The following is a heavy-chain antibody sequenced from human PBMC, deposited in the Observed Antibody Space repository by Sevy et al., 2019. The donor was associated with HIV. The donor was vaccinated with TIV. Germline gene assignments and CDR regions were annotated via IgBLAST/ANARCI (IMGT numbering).Heavy chain of an antibody. CDR3: ARVGIFEKSESQYRFMDH. J-gene: IGHJ4*02. D-gene: IGHD6-6*01. CDR1: GFTFTTYW. CDR2: INQDGSKI. V-gene: IGHV3-7*01. Sequence: GGSLRLSCAASGFTFTTYWMTWVRQAPGKGLEWVANINQDGSKINYVDSVKGRFSISRDNAKKSLYVQMNSLRAEDTAVYYCARVGIFEKSESQYRFMDHWGQGTLVTVSS.